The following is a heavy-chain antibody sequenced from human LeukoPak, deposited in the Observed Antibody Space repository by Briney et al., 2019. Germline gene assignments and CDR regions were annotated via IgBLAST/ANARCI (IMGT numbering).Heavy chain of an antibody. CDR1: GYTFTGYY. J-gene: IGHJ1*01. CDR2: INPNSGGT. Sequence: ASVKVSCKASGYTFTGYYMHWVRQAPGQGLEWMGRINPNSGGTNYAQKFQGRVTMTRDTSISTAYIELSRLRSDDTAVYYCARDGFTMVRGVIKVQHWGQGTLVTVSS. V-gene: IGHV1-2*06. D-gene: IGHD3-10*01. CDR3: ARDGFTMVRGVIKVQH.